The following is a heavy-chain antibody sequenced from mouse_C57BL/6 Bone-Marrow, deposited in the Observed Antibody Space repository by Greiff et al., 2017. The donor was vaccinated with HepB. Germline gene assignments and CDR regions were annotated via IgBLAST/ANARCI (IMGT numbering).Heavy chain of an antibody. V-gene: IGHV1-59*01. CDR2: IDPSDSYT. D-gene: IGHD2-3*01. CDR3: ARDGFFDGYLYYFDY. Sequence: QVQLQQPGAELVRPGTSVKLSCKASGYTFTSYWMHWVKQRPGQGLEWIGVIDPSDSYTNYNQKFKGKATLTVDTSSSTAYMQLSSLTSEDSAVYYCARDGFFDGYLYYFDYWGQGTTLTVSS. J-gene: IGHJ2*01. CDR1: GYTFTSYW.